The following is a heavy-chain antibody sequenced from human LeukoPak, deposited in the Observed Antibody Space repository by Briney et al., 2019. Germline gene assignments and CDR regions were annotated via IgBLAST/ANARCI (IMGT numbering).Heavy chain of an antibody. V-gene: IGHV3-48*02. Sequence: GGSLRLSCAAPALTFTRYSMNCVRQAPGKGLEWVSYISGSSSAIYYADSVGGRFTTTRDNAKNSRKLDIKHLRDEDTTVYYCARGGRPGDYWGQGTLVTVSS. CDR1: ALTFTRYS. CDR2: ISGSSSAI. J-gene: IGHJ4*02. CDR3: ARGGRPGDY. D-gene: IGHD1-26*01.